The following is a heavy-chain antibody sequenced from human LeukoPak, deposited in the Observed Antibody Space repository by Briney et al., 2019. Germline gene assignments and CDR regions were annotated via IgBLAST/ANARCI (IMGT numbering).Heavy chain of an antibody. D-gene: IGHD4-23*01. CDR3: ARGDYGGNDPYYFDY. V-gene: IGHV3-30-3*01. CDR1: GFTFSSYA. J-gene: IGHJ4*02. Sequence: GGSLRLSCAASGFTFSSYAMSWVRQAPGKGLEWVAVISYDGSNKYYADSVKGRFTISRDNSKNTLYLQMNSLRAEDTAVYYCARGDYGGNDPYYFDYWGQGTLVTVSS. CDR2: ISYDGSNK.